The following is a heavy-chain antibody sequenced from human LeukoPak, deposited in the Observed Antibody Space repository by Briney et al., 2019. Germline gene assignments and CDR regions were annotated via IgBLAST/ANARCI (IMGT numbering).Heavy chain of an antibody. D-gene: IGHD2-15*01. CDR1: GFTFSSYG. Sequence: GGSLRLSCAASGFTFSSYGMSWVRQAPGKGLEWVSAISGSGGSTYYADSVKGRFTISRDNAKNSLYLQMNSLRAEDTAVYYCARAVERVVLGYYYMDVWGKGTTVTISS. V-gene: IGHV3-23*01. CDR2: ISGSGGST. CDR3: ARAVERVVLGYYYMDV. J-gene: IGHJ6*03.